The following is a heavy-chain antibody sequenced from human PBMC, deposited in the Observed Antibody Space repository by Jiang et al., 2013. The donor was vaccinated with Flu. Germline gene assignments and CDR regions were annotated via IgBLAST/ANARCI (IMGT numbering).Heavy chain of an antibody. CDR3: ARHFFKSSGFDP. J-gene: IGHJ5*02. CDR2: IYYSGST. V-gene: IGHV4-59*08. Sequence: GSGLVKPSETLSLTCTVSGGSISSYYWSWIRQPPGKGLEWIGYIYYSGSTNYNPSLKSRVTISVDTSKNQFSLKLSSVTAADTAVYYCARHFFKSSGFDPWGQG. D-gene: IGHD6-25*01. CDR1: GGSISSYY.